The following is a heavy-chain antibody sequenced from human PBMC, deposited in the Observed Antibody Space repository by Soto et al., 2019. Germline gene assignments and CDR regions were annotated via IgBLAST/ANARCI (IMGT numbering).Heavy chain of an antibody. D-gene: IGHD6-19*01. CDR3: VKTGYSSGWYRGYFDY. J-gene: IGHJ4*02. Sequence: GGSLRLSCAASGFTFSSYAMSWVRQAPGKGLEWVSAISGSGGSTYYADSVKGRFTISRDNSKNTLYLQMNSLRAEDTAVYYCVKTGYSSGWYRGYFDYWGQGTLVTVSS. CDR1: GFTFSSYA. V-gene: IGHV3-23*01. CDR2: ISGSGGST.